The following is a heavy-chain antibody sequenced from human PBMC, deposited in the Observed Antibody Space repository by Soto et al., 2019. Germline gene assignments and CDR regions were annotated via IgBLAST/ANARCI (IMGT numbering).Heavy chain of an antibody. J-gene: IGHJ5*02. D-gene: IGHD2-2*01. CDR1: GYTFTSYY. CDR2: INPSGGST. CDR3: ARANIVVVPAAKRTVYWFDP. Sequence: QVQLVQSGAEVKKPGASVKVSCKASGYTFTSYYMHWVRQAPGQGLEWMGIINPSGGSTSYAQKFQGRVTMTMDTSTSTVYMELSSLRSEDTAVYYCARANIVVVPAAKRTVYWFDPWGQGTLVTVSS. V-gene: IGHV1-46*01.